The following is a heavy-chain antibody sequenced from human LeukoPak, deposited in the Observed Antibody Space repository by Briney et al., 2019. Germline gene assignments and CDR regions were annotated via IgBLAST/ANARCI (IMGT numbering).Heavy chain of an antibody. CDR2: IYTTGKT. J-gene: IGHJ4*02. CDR3: ARHGYTASHYFLDF. Sequence: SETLSLTCTVTSGSINSYYWGWVRQPAGRGLEWIGRIYTTGKTDYNPSLKSRLTMSVGTSKRQFSLNLTSVTAADTAIYFCARHGYTASHYFLDFWSQGKLVTVSS. D-gene: IGHD3-16*01. CDR1: SGSINSYY. V-gene: IGHV4-4*07.